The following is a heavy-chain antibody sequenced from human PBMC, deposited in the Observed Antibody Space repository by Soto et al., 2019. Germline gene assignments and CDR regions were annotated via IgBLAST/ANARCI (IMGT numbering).Heavy chain of an antibody. V-gene: IGHV4-59*01. Sequence: XETLALTCTVAGCSISSYYWTWIRQPPGKGLEWIGGIYYSGSTNFNPSLKSRVTISVDTSKNQFSLKLTSVTAADTAVYFCARVRGARNYYYGVDAWGQGTTVTVSS. CDR3: ARVRGARNYYYGVDA. J-gene: IGHJ6*02. D-gene: IGHD1-26*01. CDR2: IYYSGST. CDR1: GCSISSYY.